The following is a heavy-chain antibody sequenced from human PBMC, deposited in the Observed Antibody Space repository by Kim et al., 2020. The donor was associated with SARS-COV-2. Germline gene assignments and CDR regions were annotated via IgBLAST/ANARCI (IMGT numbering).Heavy chain of an antibody. CDR1: GDSVSSNSAA. Sequence: SQTLSLTCAISGDSVSSNSAAWNWIRQSPSRGLEWLGRTYYRSKWYNDYAVSVKSRITINPDTSKNQFSLQLNSVTPEDTAVYYCARGKVRDGLVGGDAFDIWGQGTMVTVSS. J-gene: IGHJ3*02. D-gene: IGHD2-8*02. V-gene: IGHV6-1*01. CDR2: TYYRSKWYN. CDR3: ARGKVRDGLVGGDAFDI.